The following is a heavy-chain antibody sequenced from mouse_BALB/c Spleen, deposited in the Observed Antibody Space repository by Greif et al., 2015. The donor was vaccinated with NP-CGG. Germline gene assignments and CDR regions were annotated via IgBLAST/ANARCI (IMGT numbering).Heavy chain of an antibody. Sequence: QVQLQQSGPELVKPGASVKISCKASGYAFSSSWMNWVKQRPGQGLEWIGRIYPGDGDTNYNGKFKGKATLTADKSSSTAYMQLSSLTSVDSAVYFCARYDYDRGDYWGQGTTLTVSS. D-gene: IGHD2-4*01. CDR1: GYAFSSSW. V-gene: IGHV1-82*01. CDR2: IYPGDGDT. CDR3: ARYDYDRGDY. J-gene: IGHJ2*01.